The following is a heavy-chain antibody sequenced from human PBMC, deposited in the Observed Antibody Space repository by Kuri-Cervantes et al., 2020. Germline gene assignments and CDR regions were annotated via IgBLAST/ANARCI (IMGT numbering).Heavy chain of an antibody. D-gene: IGHD2-2*01. Sequence: SVKVSCKASGYTFTSYGISWVRQAPGQGLEWMGGIIPIFGTANYAQKFQGRVTITADESTSTAYMELSSLRSEDTAVYYCAKDRSVVVPAAMREGFDYWGQGTLVTVSS. CDR2: IIPIFGTA. CDR1: GYTFTSYG. V-gene: IGHV1-69*13. J-gene: IGHJ4*02. CDR3: AKDRSVVVPAAMREGFDY.